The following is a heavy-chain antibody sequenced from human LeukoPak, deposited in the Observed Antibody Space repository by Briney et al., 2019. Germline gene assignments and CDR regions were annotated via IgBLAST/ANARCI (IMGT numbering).Heavy chain of an antibody. D-gene: IGHD4-23*01. V-gene: IGHV3-23*01. CDR3: AKSLYGGNDY. Sequence: GGSLRLSCAASGFTFSSSSISWVRQAPGKGLEWVSAITDAVGSTHYADSVKGRFTISSDNSKNTVYLQMNSLRPEDMAVYYCAKSLYGGNDYWGRGTLVTVSS. CDR1: GFTFSSSS. J-gene: IGHJ4*02. CDR2: ITDAVGST.